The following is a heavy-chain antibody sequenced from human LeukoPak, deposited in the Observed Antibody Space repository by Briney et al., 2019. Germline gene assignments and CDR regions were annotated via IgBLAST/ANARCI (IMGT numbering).Heavy chain of an antibody. Sequence: GGSLRLSCAASGFTVSNNYMSWVRQAPGKGLEWVSVIYSGGNTHYADSVKGRFTISRDNSKNTLFLQMNSLRAEDTAVYYCARDRGRQQLVSGGMDVWGQGTTVTVSS. J-gene: IGHJ6*02. CDR2: IYSGGNT. CDR1: GFTVSNNY. CDR3: ARDRGRQQLVSGGMDV. D-gene: IGHD6-13*01. V-gene: IGHV3-66*01.